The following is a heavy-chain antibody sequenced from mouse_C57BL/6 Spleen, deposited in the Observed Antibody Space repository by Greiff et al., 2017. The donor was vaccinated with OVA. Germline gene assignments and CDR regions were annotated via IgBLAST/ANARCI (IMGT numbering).Heavy chain of an antibody. CDR1: GYTFTDYE. J-gene: IGHJ2*01. Sequence: QVQLQQSGAELVRPGASVTLSCKASGYTFTDYEMHWVKQTPVHGLEWIGAIDPETGGTAYNQKFKGKAILTADTSSSTAYMELRSLTSEDSAVYYCTREGNWDVGYWGQGTTLTVSS. D-gene: IGHD4-1*01. V-gene: IGHV1-15*01. CDR3: TREGNWDVGY. CDR2: IDPETGGT.